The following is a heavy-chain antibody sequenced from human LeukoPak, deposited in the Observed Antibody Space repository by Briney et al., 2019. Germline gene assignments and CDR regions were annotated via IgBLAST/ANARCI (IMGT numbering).Heavy chain of an antibody. CDR3: ARGLPDYGDYENRFDP. J-gene: IGHJ5*02. CDR1: RFTFSSYD. D-gene: IGHD4-17*01. Sequence: GGSLRLSCAASRFTFSSYDMHWVRQAPGKGLEWVAVIWYDGSNKYYADSVKGRFTISRDNSKNTLYLQMNSLRAEDTAVYYCARGLPDYGDYENRFDPWGQGTLVTVSS. CDR2: IWYDGSNK. V-gene: IGHV3-33*01.